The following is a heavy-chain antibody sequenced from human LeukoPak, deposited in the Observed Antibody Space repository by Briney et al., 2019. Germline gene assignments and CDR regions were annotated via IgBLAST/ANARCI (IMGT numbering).Heavy chain of an antibody. CDR1: GYTFTGYY. CDR3: ARDRLPGIAVAGTVDY. Sequence: ASVKVSCKDSGYTFTGYYMHWVRQAPGQGLEWMGQINPNSGGTNYAQKFQGRVTMTRDTSISTAYMELSRLRSDDTAVYYCARDRLPGIAVAGTVDYWGQGTLVTVSS. J-gene: IGHJ4*02. CDR2: INPNSGGT. V-gene: IGHV1-2*06. D-gene: IGHD6-19*01.